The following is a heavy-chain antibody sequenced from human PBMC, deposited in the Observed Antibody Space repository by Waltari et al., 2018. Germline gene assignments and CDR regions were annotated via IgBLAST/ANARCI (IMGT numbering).Heavy chain of an antibody. V-gene: IGHV4-38-2*01. Sequence: QVQMQESCPGLVQPSETLSLTCDVSGYSISRGYFWGWIRQPPGKGLEWIGSIFHSGRTYYNPSLKSRVTLSVDTSKNQISLKLSSVTAADTAVYYCARSSGYYSFSYWGQGTLVTVSS. CDR2: IFHSGRT. D-gene: IGHD3-22*01. CDR1: GYSISRGYF. J-gene: IGHJ4*02. CDR3: ARSSGYYSFSY.